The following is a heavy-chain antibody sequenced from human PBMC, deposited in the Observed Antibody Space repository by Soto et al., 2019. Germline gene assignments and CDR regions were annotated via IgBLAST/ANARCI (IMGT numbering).Heavy chain of an antibody. CDR2: INHSGST. CDR1: GGSFSGYY. V-gene: IGHV4-34*01. J-gene: IGHJ6*03. Sequence: QVQLQQWGAGLLKPSETLSLTCAVYGGSFSGYYWSWIRQPPGKGLEWIGEINHSGSTNYNPSLKSRVTLSVDTSKNEFPLKLSSVTAADTAVYYGARGASGDNYYYMDVWGEGTTVTVSS. D-gene: IGHD2-21*01. CDR3: ARGASGDNYYYMDV.